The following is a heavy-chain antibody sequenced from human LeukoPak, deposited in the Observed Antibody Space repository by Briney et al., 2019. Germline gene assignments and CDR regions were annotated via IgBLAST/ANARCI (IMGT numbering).Heavy chain of an antibody. Sequence: SETLSLTCAVYGGSFSGYYWSWIRQPPGKGLEWIGEINHSGSTNYNPSPKSRVTISVDTSKNQFSLKLSSVTAADTAVYYCASLYSSSWYGSEFDYWGQGTLVTVSS. CDR3: ASLYSSSWYGSEFDY. V-gene: IGHV4-34*01. J-gene: IGHJ4*02. CDR1: GGSFSGYY. D-gene: IGHD6-13*01. CDR2: INHSGST.